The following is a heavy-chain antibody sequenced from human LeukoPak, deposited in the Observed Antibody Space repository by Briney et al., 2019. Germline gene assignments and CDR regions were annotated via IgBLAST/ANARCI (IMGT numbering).Heavy chain of an antibody. CDR2: ISSNGGNT. D-gene: IGHD1-7*01. V-gene: IGHV3-64*02. J-gene: IGHJ4*02. CDR1: GFTFSSYA. CDR3: ARAPLFGTTYFYDY. Sequence: PGGSLRLSCAASGFTFSSYAIHWVRQAPGKGLEYVSGISSNGGNTCYADSVKGRFTISRDNSKNTLYLQMGSLRAEDMAVYYCARAPLFGTTYFYDYWGQGTLVTVSS.